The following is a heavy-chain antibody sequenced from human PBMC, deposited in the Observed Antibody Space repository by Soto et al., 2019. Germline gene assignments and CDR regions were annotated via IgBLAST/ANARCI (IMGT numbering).Heavy chain of an antibody. CDR2: ISGSGDNT. CDR1: GFTFGNYA. Sequence: GSLRLSCAASGFTFGNYAMTWVRQAPGKGLDWVSHISGSGDNTYYADSVKGRFTISRDNSKNTLYLEMNSLRAEDTAVYYCAKGYYGSGSYDYWSQGTQVTVSS. D-gene: IGHD3-10*01. CDR3: AKGYYGSGSYDY. J-gene: IGHJ4*02. V-gene: IGHV3-23*01.